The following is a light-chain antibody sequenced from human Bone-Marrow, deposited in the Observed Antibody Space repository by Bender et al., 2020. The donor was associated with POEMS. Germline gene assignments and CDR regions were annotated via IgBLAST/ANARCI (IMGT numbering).Light chain of an antibody. J-gene: IGLJ2*01. V-gene: IGLV2-11*01. CDR2: EVF. CDR3: CSYAGSYTFV. CDR1: SSDVGRHSS. Sequence: QSALTQPPSASGSPGQSVTISCAGTSSDVGRHSSVTWYQQHPGKAPKLIIYEVFKRPSGVPDRFSGSKSGNTASLNISGLQAEDEADYYCCSYAGSYTFVFGGGTKLGV.